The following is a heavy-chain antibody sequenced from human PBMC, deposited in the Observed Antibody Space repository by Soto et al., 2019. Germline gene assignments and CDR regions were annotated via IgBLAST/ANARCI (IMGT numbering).Heavy chain of an antibody. CDR3: AKTRDLGKCGGGCPGHSGFDP. J-gene: IGHJ5*02. Sequence: EVQLVESGGGLVQPGRSLRLSCAASGFIFDDYAMHWVRQTPGKGLEWVSGISWNSGHIDYADPVRGRFTISRDNAKNSVYLQMNSLRGEDTALYYCAKTRDLGKCGGGCPGHSGFDPWGLGTLVTVSS. CDR1: GFIFDDYA. CDR2: ISWNSGHI. V-gene: IGHV3-9*01. D-gene: IGHD2-21*02.